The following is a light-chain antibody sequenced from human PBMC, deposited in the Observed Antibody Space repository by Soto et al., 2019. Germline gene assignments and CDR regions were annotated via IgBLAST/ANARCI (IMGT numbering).Light chain of an antibody. CDR3: PSYTGSAPSYV. J-gene: IGLJ1*01. CDR1: TTDVDGYDY. Sequence: QSVLTQPASVSGSPGQSITISCTGATTDVDGYDYVSWYQQHPGQAPKLMIFDVNNRPSGVSGRFSGSKSGDTASLTISGLQAEDDGDYYCPSYTGSAPSYVFGSGTQLTVL. V-gene: IGLV2-14*03. CDR2: DVN.